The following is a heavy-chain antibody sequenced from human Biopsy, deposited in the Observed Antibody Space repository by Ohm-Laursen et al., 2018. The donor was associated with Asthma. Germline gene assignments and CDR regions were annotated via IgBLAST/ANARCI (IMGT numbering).Heavy chain of an antibody. V-gene: IGHV4-31*11. CDR3: ARDYYDFWNRSVYTYFGMDV. Sequence: TLSLTCGVSGYSISNGGYYWTWVRQRPGKGLEWIGNIYHRGNTKYNPSLKSRLSFSVDTSKNQSSLKLSSVTAADTAIYFCARDYYDFWNRSVYTYFGMDVWGRGTTVVVSS. D-gene: IGHD3-3*01. J-gene: IGHJ6*02. CDR1: GYSISNGGYY. CDR2: IYHRGNT.